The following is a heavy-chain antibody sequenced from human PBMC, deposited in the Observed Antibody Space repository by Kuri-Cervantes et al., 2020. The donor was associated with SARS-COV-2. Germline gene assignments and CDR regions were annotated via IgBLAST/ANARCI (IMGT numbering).Heavy chain of an antibody. Sequence: GGSLRLSCAASGFTFSSYEMNWVRQAPGKGLEWVSYVSSSGSTIYYADSVKGRFTISRDDAKNSLYRQMNSLRAEDTAVYYCARVDPPLIDSSGLTGIDYWGQGTLVTVSS. V-gene: IGHV3-48*03. CDR1: GFTFSSYE. D-gene: IGHD6-19*01. J-gene: IGHJ4*02. CDR3: ARVDPPLIDSSGLTGIDY. CDR2: VSSSGSTI.